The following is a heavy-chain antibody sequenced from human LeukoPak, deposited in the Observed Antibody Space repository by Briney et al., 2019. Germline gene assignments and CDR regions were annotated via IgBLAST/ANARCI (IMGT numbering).Heavy chain of an antibody. CDR1: GGSFSGYY. V-gene: IGHV4-34*01. CDR3: ARERGPYSSSSNWFDP. D-gene: IGHD6-6*01. Sequence: SETLSLTCAVYGGSFSGYYWSWIRQPPGKGLEWIGEINHSGSTNYNPSLKSRVTISVDTSKNQFSLKLSSVTAADTAVYYCARERGPYSSSSNWFDPWGQGTLVTVSS. J-gene: IGHJ5*02. CDR2: INHSGST.